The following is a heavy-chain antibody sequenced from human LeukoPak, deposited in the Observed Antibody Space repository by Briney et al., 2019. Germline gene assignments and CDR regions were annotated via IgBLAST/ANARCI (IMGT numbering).Heavy chain of an antibody. Sequence: GGSLRLCCSASGLRFSSYGMYWVRQAPGKGLKYVSAISSDGGNTYIADSVKGRFTISRDNSKNTLYLQMSSLRAEDTAVYYCIGTFDYWGQGILVTVTS. CDR3: IGTFDY. CDR2: ISSDGGNT. J-gene: IGHJ4*02. V-gene: IGHV3-64D*06. CDR1: GLRFSSYG.